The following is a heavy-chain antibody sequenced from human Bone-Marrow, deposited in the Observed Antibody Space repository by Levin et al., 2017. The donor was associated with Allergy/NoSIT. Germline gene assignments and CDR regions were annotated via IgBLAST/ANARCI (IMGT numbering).Heavy chain of an antibody. Sequence: ASVKVSCKASGYTLTTYDLTWVRQAPGQGLEWMGWIAAYNGKTNYAPSVQDRVTMTTDTSTNTAYMELRSLRSDDTAIYYCAKRRDYGDPHVLDYWGQGTLVTVSS. J-gene: IGHJ4*02. CDR1: GYTLTTYD. CDR2: IAAYNGKT. V-gene: IGHV1-18*01. D-gene: IGHD4-17*01. CDR3: AKRRDYGDPHVLDY.